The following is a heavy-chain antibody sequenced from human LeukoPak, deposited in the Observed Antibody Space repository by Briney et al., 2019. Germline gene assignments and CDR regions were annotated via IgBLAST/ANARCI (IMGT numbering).Heavy chain of an antibody. J-gene: IGHJ6*02. CDR2: INHSGST. CDR3: ARGKWLPGYYYYYGMDV. V-gene: IGHV4-34*01. CDR1: GGSFSGYY. Sequence: SETLSITCAVYGGSFSGYYWSWIRQPPGKGLEWIGEINHSGSTNYNPSLKSRVTISVDTSKNQFSLKLSSVTAADTAVYYCARGKWLPGYYYYYGMDVWGQGTTVTVSS. D-gene: IGHD5-12*01.